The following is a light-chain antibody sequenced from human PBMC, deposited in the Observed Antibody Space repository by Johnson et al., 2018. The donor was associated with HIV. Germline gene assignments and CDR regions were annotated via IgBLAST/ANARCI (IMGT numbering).Light chain of an antibody. CDR1: SSNIGNNY. V-gene: IGLV1-51*01. CDR2: DNN. CDR3: GTWDSSLSAYV. Sequence: QPVLTQPPSVSAAPGQKVTISCSGSSSNIGNNYVSWYQQLPGTAPKLLIFDNNKRPSGIPDRFSASKSGTSATLGITGLQTGDEADYYCGTWDSSLSAYVFGTWTKVTVL. J-gene: IGLJ1*01.